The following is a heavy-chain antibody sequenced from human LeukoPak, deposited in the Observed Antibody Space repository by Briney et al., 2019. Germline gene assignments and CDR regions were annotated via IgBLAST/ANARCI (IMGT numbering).Heavy chain of an antibody. D-gene: IGHD2-15*01. Sequence: QTGGSLRLSCAASGFTFSDTWMHWVRQAPGEGLVWVSRIRSDGSDTRYAESVKGRFTISRDNAKNSLYLQMNSLRAEDTAVYYCARDGIIVVVVAAEYNWFDPWGQGTLVTVSS. J-gene: IGHJ5*02. V-gene: IGHV3-74*01. CDR3: ARDGIIVVVVAAEYNWFDP. CDR1: GFTFSDTW. CDR2: IRSDGSDT.